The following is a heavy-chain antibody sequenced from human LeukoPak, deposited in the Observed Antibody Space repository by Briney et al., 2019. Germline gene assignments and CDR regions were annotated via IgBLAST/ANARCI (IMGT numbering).Heavy chain of an antibody. Sequence: PGGSLRLSCAASGFTFSNYAMSWVRQAPGRGLEWVSSISGSGGRTYYADSVKGRFTISSDNSKNTLYLEVNSLRAEDTAVYYCAMYSSAWYAVYWGQGTLVTVSS. CDR2: ISGSGGRT. V-gene: IGHV3-23*01. CDR3: AMYSSAWYAVY. CDR1: GFTFSNYA. J-gene: IGHJ4*02. D-gene: IGHD6-19*01.